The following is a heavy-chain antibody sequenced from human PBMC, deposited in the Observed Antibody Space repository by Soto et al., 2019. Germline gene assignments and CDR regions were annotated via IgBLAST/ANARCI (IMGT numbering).Heavy chain of an antibody. Sequence: GESLKISCKGSGYSFTSYWIGWVRQMPGKGLEWMGIVYPDDSDTKYSPSFQGQVTISVDKSVSTAYLQWNSLKASDTAIYYCASNRGDFENGLDVWGQGTTVTVS. J-gene: IGHJ6*02. CDR1: GYSFTSYW. CDR3: ASNRGDFENGLDV. CDR2: VYPDDSDT. D-gene: IGHD4-17*01. V-gene: IGHV5-51*01.